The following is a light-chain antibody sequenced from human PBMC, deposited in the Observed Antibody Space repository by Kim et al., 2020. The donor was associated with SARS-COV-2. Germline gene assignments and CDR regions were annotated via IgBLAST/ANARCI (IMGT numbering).Light chain of an antibody. CDR3: AAWDDSLSGPV. V-gene: IGLV1-47*01. J-gene: IGLJ2*01. CDR1: SSNIGSNY. Sequence: GKRVTISSSGSSSNIGSNYVYWYQQLPGTAPKRLIYKNNQRPSGVPDRISGSKSGTSASLAISGLRSEDEADYYCAAWDDSLSGPVFGGGTQLTVL. CDR2: KNN.